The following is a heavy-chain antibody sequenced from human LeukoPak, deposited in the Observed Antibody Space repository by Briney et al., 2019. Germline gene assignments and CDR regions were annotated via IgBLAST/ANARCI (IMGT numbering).Heavy chain of an antibody. D-gene: IGHD2-2*01. V-gene: IGHV3-30-3*01. CDR2: ISYDGSNK. CDR1: GFTFSSYA. J-gene: IGHJ4*02. Sequence: GGSLRLSCAASGFTFSSYAMHWVRQALGKGLEWVSDISYDGSNKYYADSVQGRFTISRDNSKNTLYLQMNSLRAEDTAVYYCAKGAAAQGSFDYWGQGTLVTVSS. CDR3: AKGAAAQGSFDY.